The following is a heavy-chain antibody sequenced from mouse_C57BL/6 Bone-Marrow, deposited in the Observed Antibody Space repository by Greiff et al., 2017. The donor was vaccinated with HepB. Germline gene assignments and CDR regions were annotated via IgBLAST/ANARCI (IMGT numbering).Heavy chain of an antibody. CDR1: GFSLTSYG. CDR3: ARKCTTVARGFAY. J-gene: IGHJ3*01. CDR2: IWSGGST. Sequence: QVTLKESGPGLVQPSQSLSITCTVSGFSLTSYGVHWVRQSPGKGLEWLGVIWSGGSTDYNAAFISRLSISKDNSKSQVFFKMNSLQADDTAIYYCARKCTTVARGFAYWGQGTLVTVSA. V-gene: IGHV2-2*01. D-gene: IGHD1-1*01.